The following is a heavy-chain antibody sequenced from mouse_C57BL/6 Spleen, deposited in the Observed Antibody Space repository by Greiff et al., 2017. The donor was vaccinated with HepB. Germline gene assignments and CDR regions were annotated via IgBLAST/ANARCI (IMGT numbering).Heavy chain of an antibody. V-gene: IGHV1-55*01. CDR1: GYTFTSYW. CDR3: ARRGYYDYDEAFAY. Sequence: QVQLQQSGAELVKPGASVKMSCKASGYTFTSYWITWVKQRPGQGLEWIGDIYPGSGSTNYNDKFKSKATLTVDTSSSTAYMQLSSLTSEDSAVYYCARRGYYDYDEAFAYWGQGTLVTVSA. CDR2: IYPGSGST. J-gene: IGHJ3*01. D-gene: IGHD2-4*01.